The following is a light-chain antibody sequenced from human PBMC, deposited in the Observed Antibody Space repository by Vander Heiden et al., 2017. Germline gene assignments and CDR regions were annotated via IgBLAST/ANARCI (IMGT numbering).Light chain of an antibody. CDR3: QQYNNWPPLWT. J-gene: IGKJ1*01. CDR1: QSVSSN. Sequence: EIVMTQSPATLSVSPGERATLSCRASQSVSSNLAWYQQKPGQAPRLLIYGASTRVTGIPARFSGSGSGTEFTLTISSLQSEDFAVYYCQQYNNWPPLWTFGQGTKVEIK. CDR2: GAS. V-gene: IGKV3-15*01.